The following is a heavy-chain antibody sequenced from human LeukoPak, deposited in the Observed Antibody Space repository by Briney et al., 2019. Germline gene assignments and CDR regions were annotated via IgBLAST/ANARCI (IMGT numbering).Heavy chain of an antibody. CDR2: MNPNSGNT. V-gene: IGHV1-8*01. Sequence: ASVKVSCKASGYTFTSYDINWVRQATGQGLEWMGWMNPNSGNTGYAQKFRGRVTMTRNTSISTAYMELSSLRSEDTAVYYCARLYYDYVWGSYRLWAFDYWGQGTLVTVSS. CDR3: ARLYYDYVWGSYRLWAFDY. D-gene: IGHD3-16*02. J-gene: IGHJ4*02. CDR1: GYTFTSYD.